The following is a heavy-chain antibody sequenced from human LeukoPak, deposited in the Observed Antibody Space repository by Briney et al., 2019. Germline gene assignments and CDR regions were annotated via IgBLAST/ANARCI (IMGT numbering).Heavy chain of an antibody. V-gene: IGHV3-11*01. J-gene: IGHJ4*02. CDR1: GFDLSDYY. CDR3: ARRRDYFDY. CDR2: ISSSGGNI. Sequence: GGSLRLSCGVSGFDLSDYYMSWIRQAPGKGLEWISYISSSGGNIYFADSVKGRFTMSRDNARGSLYLQMNSLRADDTAIYYCARRRDYFDYWGQGTLVTVSS.